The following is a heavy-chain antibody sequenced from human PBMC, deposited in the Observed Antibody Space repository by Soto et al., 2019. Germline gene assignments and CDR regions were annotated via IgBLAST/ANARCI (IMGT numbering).Heavy chain of an antibody. Sequence: PSETLSLTCAVYGGSFSGYYWSWIRQPPGKGLEWIGEINHSGSTNYNPSLKSRVTISVDTSKNQFSLKLSSVTAADTAVYYCARGRLYDYVWGSYRPRRYYGIDVWGQGTTVTVSS. J-gene: IGHJ6*02. CDR2: INHSGST. CDR1: GGSFSGYY. D-gene: IGHD3-16*02. CDR3: ARGRLYDYVWGSYRPRRYYGIDV. V-gene: IGHV4-34*01.